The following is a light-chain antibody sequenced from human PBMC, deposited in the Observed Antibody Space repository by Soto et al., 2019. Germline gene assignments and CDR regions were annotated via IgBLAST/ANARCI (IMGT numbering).Light chain of an antibody. CDR3: SSYTSSNTSNVV. J-gene: IGLJ2*01. CDR2: EVT. Sequence: QSVLTQPASVSGSPRQSITISCSGTTSDIGGYDFVSWYQQHPGKAPKLIIYEVTNRPSGVSDRFSGSKSGSTASLTISGLQAEDEADYFCSSYTSSNTSNVVVGGGTKLTVL. V-gene: IGLV2-14*01. CDR1: TSDIGGYDF.